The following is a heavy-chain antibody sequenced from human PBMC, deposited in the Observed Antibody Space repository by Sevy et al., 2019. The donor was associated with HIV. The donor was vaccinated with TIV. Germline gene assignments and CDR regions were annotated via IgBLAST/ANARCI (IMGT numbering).Heavy chain of an antibody. D-gene: IGHD3-10*01. CDR2: IWSSSSYI. CDR3: ARDRTYGSFIDY. J-gene: IGHJ4*02. Sequence: GGSLRLSCAASGFTFSTYNMNWVRQAPVKGLEWVSSIWSSSSYIYYADSVKGRFTISRDNAKNSLYLQMNSLKVEDTAVYYCARDRTYGSFIDYWGQGTLVTVSS. V-gene: IGHV3-21*01. CDR1: GFTFSTYN.